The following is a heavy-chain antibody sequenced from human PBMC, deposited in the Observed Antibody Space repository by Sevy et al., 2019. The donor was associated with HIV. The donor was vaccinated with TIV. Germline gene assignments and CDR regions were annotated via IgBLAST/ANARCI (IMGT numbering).Heavy chain of an antibody. CDR2: ITNNGDT. CDR1: GLTLSTTG. Sequence: GGSLRLSCAASGLTLSTTGMSWVRQAPGKGLEWVAGITNNGDTYYADSVKGRFTVSRDNSKNTLYLQLNSLRDDDTAVYYCAGGDTTMITDLDYWGQGTLVIVSS. J-gene: IGHJ4*02. D-gene: IGHD3-16*01. V-gene: IGHV3-23*01. CDR3: AGGDTTMITDLDY.